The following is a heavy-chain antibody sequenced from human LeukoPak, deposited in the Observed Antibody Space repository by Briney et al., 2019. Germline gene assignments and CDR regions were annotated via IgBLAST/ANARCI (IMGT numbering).Heavy chain of an antibody. CDR1: GGSITTTNW. V-gene: IGHV4-4*02. J-gene: IGHJ4*02. CDR3: AREGGFYRPLDY. CDR2: VHLDGRT. D-gene: IGHD3-3*01. Sequence: SSDTLSLTCGVSGGSITTTNWWTWVRQPPGKGLEWIGEVHLDGRTNYNPSLESRLTISVDLSENHSSLRLTSVTAADTAVYYCAREGGFYRPLDYSGQGTLVTVSS.